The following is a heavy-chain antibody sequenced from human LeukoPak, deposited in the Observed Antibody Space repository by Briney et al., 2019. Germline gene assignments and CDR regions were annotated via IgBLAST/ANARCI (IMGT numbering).Heavy chain of an antibody. Sequence: GGSLRLSCAASGFTFSSYSMNWVRQAPWKGLEWVSSISSSSSYIYYADSVKGRFTISRDNAKNSLYLQMNSLRAEDTAVYYCARDAELRYFDWLFPPRYFDLWGRGTLVTVSS. CDR2: ISSSSSYI. D-gene: IGHD3-9*01. J-gene: IGHJ2*01. CDR3: ARDAELRYFDWLFPPRYFDL. V-gene: IGHV3-21*01. CDR1: GFTFSSYS.